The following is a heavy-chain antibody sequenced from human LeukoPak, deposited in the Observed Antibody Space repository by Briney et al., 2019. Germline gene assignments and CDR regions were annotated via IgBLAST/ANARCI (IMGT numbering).Heavy chain of an antibody. D-gene: IGHD4-17*01. Sequence: GGSLRPSCAASGFTFSSYAMSWVRQAPGKGLEWVSAISGSGGSTYYADSVKGRFTISRDNSKNTLYLQMNSLRAEDTAVYYCAKADGDYPPKYYYYYGMDVWGQGTTVTVSS. CDR1: GFTFSSYA. CDR2: ISGSGGST. V-gene: IGHV3-23*01. J-gene: IGHJ6*02. CDR3: AKADGDYPPKYYYYYGMDV.